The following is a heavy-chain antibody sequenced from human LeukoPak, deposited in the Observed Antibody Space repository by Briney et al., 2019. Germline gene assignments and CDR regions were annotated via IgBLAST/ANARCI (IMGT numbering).Heavy chain of an antibody. CDR2: ISYDGSNK. D-gene: IGHD3-22*01. CDR1: GFTFSSYA. Sequence: PGGSLRFSCAASGFTFSSYAMHWVRQAPGKGLEWVAVISYDGSNKYYADSVKGRFTISRDNSKNTLYLQMNSLRAEDTAVYYCARDELDYYDSSGYYSRAGYFQHWGQGTLVTVSS. J-gene: IGHJ1*01. V-gene: IGHV3-30*04. CDR3: ARDELDYYDSSGYYSRAGYFQH.